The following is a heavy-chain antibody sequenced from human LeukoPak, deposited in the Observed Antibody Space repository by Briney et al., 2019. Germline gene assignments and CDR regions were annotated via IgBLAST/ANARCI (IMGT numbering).Heavy chain of an antibody. Sequence: GGSLRLSCAASGFTFSTYAMGWVRQAPGKGLEWVSTINERGSSTNYADFVKGRFTISRDNSKNTLYLQMNSLRAEDTAVYYCAKDPRYSSSWYYYFDYWGQGTLVTVSS. CDR2: INERGSST. V-gene: IGHV3-23*01. CDR3: AKDPRYSSSWYYYFDY. CDR1: GFTFSTYA. D-gene: IGHD6-13*01. J-gene: IGHJ4*02.